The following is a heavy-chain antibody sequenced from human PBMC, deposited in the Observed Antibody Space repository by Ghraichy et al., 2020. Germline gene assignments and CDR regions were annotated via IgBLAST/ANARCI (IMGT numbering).Heavy chain of an antibody. CDR3: ARWDHDSPFDP. Sequence: SETLSLTCAVYGGSFSGYYWSWIRQPPGKGLEWIGEINHSGSTNYNPSLKSRVTISVDTSKNQFSLKLSSVTAADTAVYYCARWDHDSPFDPWGQGTLVTVSS. D-gene: IGHD1-26*01. V-gene: IGHV4-34*01. CDR1: GGSFSGYY. J-gene: IGHJ5*02. CDR2: INHSGST.